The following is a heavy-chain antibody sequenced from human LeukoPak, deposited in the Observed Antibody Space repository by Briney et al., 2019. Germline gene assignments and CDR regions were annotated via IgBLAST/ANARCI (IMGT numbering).Heavy chain of an antibody. CDR3: ARALGPDYSNYGLYYYYYMDV. J-gene: IGHJ6*03. D-gene: IGHD4-11*01. Sequence: GGSLRLSCAASAFTFSSYSMNWVRQAPGKGLEWVSSISSSSSYIYYADSVKGRFTISRDNAKNSLYLQMNSLRAEDTAVYYCARALGPDYSNYGLYYYYYMDVWGKGTTVTVSS. V-gene: IGHV3-21*01. CDR1: AFTFSSYS. CDR2: ISSSSSYI.